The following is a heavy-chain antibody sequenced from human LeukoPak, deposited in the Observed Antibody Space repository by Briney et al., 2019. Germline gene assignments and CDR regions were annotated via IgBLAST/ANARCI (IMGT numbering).Heavy chain of an antibody. D-gene: IGHD3-22*01. V-gene: IGHV4-59*02. CDR3: ARGTRGYYDSSGYYQY. Sequence: SETLSLTCTVSGGSVSSYYWTWIRQPPGKGLEWIGYIYYSGSTNYNPSLKSRVTISVDTSKNQFSLKLSSVTAADTAVYYCARGTRGYYDSSGYYQYWGQGTLVTVSS. J-gene: IGHJ4*02. CDR1: GGSVSSYY. CDR2: IYYSGST.